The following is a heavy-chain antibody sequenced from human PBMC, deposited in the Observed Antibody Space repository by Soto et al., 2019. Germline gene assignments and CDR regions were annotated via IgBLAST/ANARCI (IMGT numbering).Heavy chain of an antibody. CDR2: IGTAGDT. CDR3: ARGPYKRRYSSSEAHFDY. J-gene: IGHJ4*02. CDR1: GFTFSSYD. V-gene: IGHV3-13*01. D-gene: IGHD6-6*01. Sequence: GGSLRLSCAASGFTFSSYDMHWVRQATGKGLEWVSAIGTAGDTYYPGSVKGRFTISRENAKNSLYLQMNSLRAGDTAVYYCARGPYKRRYSSSEAHFDYWGQGTLVTVS.